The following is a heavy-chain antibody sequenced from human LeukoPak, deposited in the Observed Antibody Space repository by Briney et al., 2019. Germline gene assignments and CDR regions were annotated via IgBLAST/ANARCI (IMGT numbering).Heavy chain of an antibody. Sequence: GGSLRLSCAASGFTFSSYGMHWVRQAPGKGLEWVAVISYDGSNKYYADSVKGRFTISRDNSRNTLYLQMNSLRAEDTAVYYCAKTGAAAFDYWGQGTLVTVSS. CDR1: GFTFSSYG. CDR3: AKTGAAAFDY. J-gene: IGHJ4*02. CDR2: ISYDGSNK. V-gene: IGHV3-30*18. D-gene: IGHD6-13*01.